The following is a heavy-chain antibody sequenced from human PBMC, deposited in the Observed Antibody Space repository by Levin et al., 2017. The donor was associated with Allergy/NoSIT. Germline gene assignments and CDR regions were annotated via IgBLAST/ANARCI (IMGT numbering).Heavy chain of an antibody. CDR1: GGSISGGGYH. V-gene: IGHV4-31*03. D-gene: IGHD2-2*03. CDR2: IYYSGST. CDR3: AREDGSTFDF. J-gene: IGHJ4*02. Sequence: PSETLSLTCTVSGGSISGGGYHWTWIRQHPEKGLEWIWYIYYSGSTFYNPSLKSRLMISVDTSKNQFSLNVSSVTAADTAVYYCAREDGSTFDFWGQGALVTVAS.